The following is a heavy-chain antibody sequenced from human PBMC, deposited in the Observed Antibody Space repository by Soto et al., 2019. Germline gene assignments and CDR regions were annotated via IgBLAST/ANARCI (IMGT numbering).Heavy chain of an antibody. D-gene: IGHD3-10*01. V-gene: IGHV3-53*01. Sequence: ESGGGLIQPGGSLKLSCAASGFTVRNNYMSWVRQAPGKGLEWVSLIYSTGTTKYADSVKGRFTVSRDNAKNTLYLQMNSLRAEDTAVYYCAKDGRGSGSHYNSFGYWGQGTLVTVSS. J-gene: IGHJ4*02. CDR3: AKDGRGSGSHYNSFGY. CDR2: IYSTGTT. CDR1: GFTVRNNY.